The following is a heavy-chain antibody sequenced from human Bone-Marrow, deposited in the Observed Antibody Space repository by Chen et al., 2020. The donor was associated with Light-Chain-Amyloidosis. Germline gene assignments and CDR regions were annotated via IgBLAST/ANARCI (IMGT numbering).Heavy chain of an antibody. CDR2: IYPDDSDA. Sequence: GGSLKSSCKGSGYTFPNYWIGWVRQMPGKGLEWMGVIYPDDSDARYSPSFEGQVTISADKSITTAYLQWRSLKASDTAMYYCARRRDGYNFDYWGQGTLVTVSS. V-gene: IGHV5-51*01. CDR1: GYTFPNYW. CDR3: ARRRDGYNFDY. D-gene: IGHD5-12*01. J-gene: IGHJ4*02.